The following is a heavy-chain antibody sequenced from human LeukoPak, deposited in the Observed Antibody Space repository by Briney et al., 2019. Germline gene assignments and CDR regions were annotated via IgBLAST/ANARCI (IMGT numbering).Heavy chain of an antibody. D-gene: IGHD3-22*01. CDR1: GGSFSSYA. Sequence: PVKVSCTPSGGSFSSYAISWVRQASGQGLEWMGGIIPIFGTANYAKKFQGRVTITADESTSTAYMELSSLRSEDTAVYYCASTTVMIVVVITNYYGMDVWGQGTTVTVSS. J-gene: IGHJ6*02. CDR2: IIPIFGTA. CDR3: ASTTVMIVVVITNYYGMDV. V-gene: IGHV1-69*01.